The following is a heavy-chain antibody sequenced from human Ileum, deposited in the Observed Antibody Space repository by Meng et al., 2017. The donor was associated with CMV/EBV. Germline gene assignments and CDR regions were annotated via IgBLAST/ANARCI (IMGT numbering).Heavy chain of an antibody. J-gene: IGHJ4*02. D-gene: IGHD3-10*01. Sequence: GGSLRLSCAASGFTFSSYGMHWVRQAPGKGLEWVSSISSSSSYIYYADSVKGRFTISRDNAKNSLYLQMNSLRAEDTAVYYCATRGGQWFGEPSYWGQGTLVTVSS. CDR2: ISSSSSYI. CDR3: ATRGGQWFGEPSY. CDR1: GFTFSSYG. V-gene: IGHV3-21*01.